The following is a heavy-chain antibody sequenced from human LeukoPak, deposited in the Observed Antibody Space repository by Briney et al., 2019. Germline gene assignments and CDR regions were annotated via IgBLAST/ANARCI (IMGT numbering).Heavy chain of an antibody. D-gene: IGHD4-11*01. CDR1: GGAISSGGYY. CDR3: ARGPRSTVSPKSHGMDV. Sequence: PSQTLSLTCTVSGGAISSGGYYWSWIRQHPGKGLEWIGYIYYSGSTYYNPSLKSRVTISVDTSKNQFSLKLSSVTAADTAVYYCARGPRSTVSPKSHGMDVWGQGTTVTVSS. J-gene: IGHJ6*02. CDR2: IYYSGST. V-gene: IGHV4-31*03.